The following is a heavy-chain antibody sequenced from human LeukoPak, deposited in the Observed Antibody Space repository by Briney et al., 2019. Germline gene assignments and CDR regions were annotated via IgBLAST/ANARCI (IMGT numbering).Heavy chain of an antibody. CDR3: AGFLTGTMFDY. V-gene: IGHV4-39*02. CDR2: VSYKGDT. D-gene: IGHD1-7*01. CDR1: GGSIGSSSYY. Sequence: SETLSLTCTVSGGSIGSSSYYWGWVRQPPGKGLEWIGSVSYKGDTHYNPSLKSRVTVSIDTSKNHFSLKLTSVTAADTAVYFCAGFLTGTMFDYWGQGTLVTVSS. J-gene: IGHJ4*02.